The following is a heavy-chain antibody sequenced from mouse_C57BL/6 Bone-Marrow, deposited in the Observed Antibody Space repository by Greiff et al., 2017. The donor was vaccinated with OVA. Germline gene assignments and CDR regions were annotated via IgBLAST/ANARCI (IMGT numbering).Heavy chain of an antibody. Sequence: EVMLVESGGDLVKPGGSLKLSCAASGFTFSSYGMSWVRQTPDQRLEWVATISSGGSYTYYPDTVKGRFTISRDNAKNTLYLQMSSLKSEDTAMYIWERNNSSSPYYAMDKWGRGTAVTVSS. V-gene: IGHV5-6*01. CDR2: ISSGGSYT. CDR1: GFTFSSYG. CDR3: ERNNSSSPYYAMDK. J-gene: IGHJ4*01. D-gene: IGHD1-1*01.